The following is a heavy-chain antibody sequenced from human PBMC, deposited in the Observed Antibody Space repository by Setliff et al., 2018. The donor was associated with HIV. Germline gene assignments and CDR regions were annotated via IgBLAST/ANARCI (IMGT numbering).Heavy chain of an antibody. V-gene: IGHV1-8*03. J-gene: IGHJ4*01. CDR2: MNPNSGNT. Sequence: EASVKVSCKASGYTFTSYDTNWVRQATGQGLEWMAWMNPNSGNTGYTQKFQGGVTITRNTSITTAYMELSSLRSEDTAIYYCARGRGPSRFDYWGQGTLVTVSS. CDR1: GYTFTSYD. CDR3: ARGRGPSRFDY.